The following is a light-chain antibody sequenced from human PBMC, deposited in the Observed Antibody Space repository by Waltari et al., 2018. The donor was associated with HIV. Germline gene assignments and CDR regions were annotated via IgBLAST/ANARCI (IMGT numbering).Light chain of an antibody. J-gene: IGKJ2*01. CDR1: KSISNW. V-gene: IGKV1-5*03. Sequence: DVLMTPPSSSLFSSAGDSITITCRASKSISNWLAWYQQKPGKAPNLLIYKASSLESGVPSRFSGSGSGTEFTLTISSLQPDDLATYYCQQYNSYPYTFGQGTKVEIK. CDR2: KAS. CDR3: QQYNSYPYT.